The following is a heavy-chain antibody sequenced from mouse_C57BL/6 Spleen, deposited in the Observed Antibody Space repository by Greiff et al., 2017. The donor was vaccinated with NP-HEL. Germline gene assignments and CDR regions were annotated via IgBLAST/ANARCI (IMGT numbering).Heavy chain of an antibody. CDR2: IYPRDGST. D-gene: IGHD2-2*01. CDR3: ASGGVKNAMDD. V-gene: IGHV1-85*01. Sequence: VQLQQSGPELVKPGASVKLSCKASGYTFTSYDINWVKQRPGQGLEWIGWIYPRDGSTKYNEKCKGKATLTVDPSSSTAYMESHSLTSEDSAVYFGASGGVKNAMDDWGQGTSVTVSS. CDR1: GYTFTSYD. J-gene: IGHJ4*01.